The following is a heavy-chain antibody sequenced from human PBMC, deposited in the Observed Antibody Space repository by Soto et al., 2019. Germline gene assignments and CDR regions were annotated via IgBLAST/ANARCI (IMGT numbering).Heavy chain of an antibody. CDR3: AKGFYYDDTADQDFDY. CDR1: RFTFHSYG. J-gene: IGHJ4*02. Sequence: QVQLVESGGGVVQPGRSLRLSCAASRFTFHSYGMHWVRQAPDKGLEWVAVISYDGRNKYYADSVKGRFTISRDNSKNTLYLQMNSLRAEDTAVYYCAKGFYYDDTADQDFDYWGQGTLVTVSS. V-gene: IGHV3-30*18. CDR2: ISYDGRNK. D-gene: IGHD3-22*01.